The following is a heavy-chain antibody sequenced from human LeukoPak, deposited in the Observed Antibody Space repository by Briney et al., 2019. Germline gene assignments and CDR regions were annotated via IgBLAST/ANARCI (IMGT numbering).Heavy chain of an antibody. CDR2: ISSSSGYI. D-gene: IGHD3-10*01. CDR1: GFTFSSYT. V-gene: IGHV3-21*01. J-gene: IGHJ6*02. CDR3: ARAVLLGYYYYGMDV. Sequence: GGSLRLSCAASGFTFSSYTMNWVRQAPGRGLEWLSSISSSSGYIFYADSVKGRFTISRDNAKNSPYLQMNSLRAEDTAVYYCARAVLLGYYYYGMDVWGQGTTVTVSS.